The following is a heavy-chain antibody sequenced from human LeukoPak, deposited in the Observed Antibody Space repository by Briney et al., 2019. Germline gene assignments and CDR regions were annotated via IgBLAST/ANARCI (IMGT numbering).Heavy chain of an antibody. Sequence: ASVKVSCKASGYTFTSYGISWVRQAPGQGLEWMGWISAYNGNTNYAQKLQGRVTMTTDTSTSTAYMELRSLRSDDTAMYYCARIRELLSYYYYGMDVWGQGTTVTVSS. D-gene: IGHD3-10*01. CDR1: GYTFTSYG. CDR2: ISAYNGNT. J-gene: IGHJ6*02. CDR3: ARIRELLSYYYYGMDV. V-gene: IGHV1-18*01.